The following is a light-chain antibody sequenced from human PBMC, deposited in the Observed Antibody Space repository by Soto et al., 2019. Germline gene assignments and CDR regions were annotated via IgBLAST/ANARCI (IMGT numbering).Light chain of an antibody. CDR1: SSNIGATYD. Sequence: QSVLTQPPSVSGAPGQRVTISCTGSSSNIGATYDVQWYQQLPGTAPKLLIYGNSNRPSGVPDRFSGSKSGTSASLAITGLQADDESDYYCQSYDSSLLSHYVFGTGTNVTVL. CDR2: GNS. CDR3: QSYDSSLLSHYV. J-gene: IGLJ1*01. V-gene: IGLV1-40*01.